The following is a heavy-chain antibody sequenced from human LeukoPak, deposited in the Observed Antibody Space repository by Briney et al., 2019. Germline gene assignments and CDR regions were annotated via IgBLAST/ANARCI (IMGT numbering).Heavy chain of an antibody. V-gene: IGHV3-66*01. J-gene: IGHJ4*02. CDR1: GFTFSSNY. CDR2: IYSGGST. Sequence: GGSLRLSCAASGFTFSSNYMSWVRQAPGKGLEWVSVIYSGGSTYYADSVKGRFTISRDNSKNTLYLQMNSLRAEDTAVYYCAQGGDGYNKYYFDYWGQGTLVTVSS. CDR3: AQGGDGYNKYYFDY. D-gene: IGHD5-24*01.